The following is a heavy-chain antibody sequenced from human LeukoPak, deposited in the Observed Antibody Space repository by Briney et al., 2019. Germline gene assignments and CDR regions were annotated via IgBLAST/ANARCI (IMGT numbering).Heavy chain of an antibody. CDR2: ISAYNGNT. J-gene: IGHJ4*02. Sequence: ASVKVSCKASGGTFSSYAISWVRQAPGQGLEWMGWISAYNGNTNYAQKLQGRVTMTTDTSTSTAYMELRSLRSDDTAVYYCARENYYDSSGYSLDYWGQGTLVTVSS. V-gene: IGHV1-18*01. CDR1: GGTFSSYA. CDR3: ARENYYDSSGYSLDY. D-gene: IGHD3-22*01.